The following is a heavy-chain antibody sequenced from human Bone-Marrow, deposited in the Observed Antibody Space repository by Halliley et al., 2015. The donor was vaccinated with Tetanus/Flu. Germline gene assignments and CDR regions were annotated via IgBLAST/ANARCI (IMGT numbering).Heavy chain of an antibody. V-gene: IGHV3-9*01. D-gene: IGHD3-16*02. J-gene: IGHJ4*02. CDR1: GFTFDDYA. Sequence: SLRLSCAASGFTFDDYAMHWVWQVPGKGLEWVSSISWDSGKKHYADSVKGRFTISRDNAKNSLFLQMNSLRAEDTALYYCARIGRSDYLWGSYPNWGQGTLVTVSS. CDR3: ARIGRSDYLWGSYPN. CDR2: ISWDSGKK.